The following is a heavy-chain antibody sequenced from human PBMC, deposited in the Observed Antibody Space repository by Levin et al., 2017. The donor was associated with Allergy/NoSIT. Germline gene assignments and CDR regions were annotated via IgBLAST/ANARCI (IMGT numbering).Heavy chain of an antibody. CDR1: GFTVSSNY. Sequence: GGSLRLSCAVSGFTVSSNYMSWVRQAPGKGLEWVSVIYSGGSTYYADSVKGRFTISRDNSKNTLYLQMNSLRAEDTAVYYCARGRQYSTGWYYFDYWGQGTLVTVSS. V-gene: IGHV3-66*01. CDR2: IYSGGST. J-gene: IGHJ4*02. D-gene: IGHD6-19*01. CDR3: ARGRQYSTGWYYFDY.